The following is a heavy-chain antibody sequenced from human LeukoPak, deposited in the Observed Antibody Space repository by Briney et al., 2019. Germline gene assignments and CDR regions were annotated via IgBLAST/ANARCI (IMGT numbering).Heavy chain of an antibody. D-gene: IGHD6-13*01. J-gene: IGHJ6*03. CDR3: ARSPPRIAAAGIGYYYYMDV. Sequence: SETLSLTCTVSGGSISSYYWSWIRQPAGKGLEWIGRIYTSGSTNYNPSLKSRVTMSVDTSKNQFSLKLSSVTAADTAVYYCARSPPRIAAAGIGYYYYMDVWGKGTTVTVSS. CDR2: IYTSGST. V-gene: IGHV4-4*07. CDR1: GGSISSYY.